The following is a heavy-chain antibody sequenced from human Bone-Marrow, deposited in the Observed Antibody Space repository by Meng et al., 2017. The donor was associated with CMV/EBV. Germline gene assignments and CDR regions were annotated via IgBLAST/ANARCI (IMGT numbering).Heavy chain of an antibody. J-gene: IGHJ6*02. CDR1: GGSISSSSYY. V-gene: IGHV4-39*07. Sequence: GSLRLSCTVSGGSISSSSYYWGWIRQPPGKGLEWIGEIYHSGSTNYNPSLKSRVTISVDTSKNQFSLKLSSVTAADTAVYYCARDGYYGMDVWGQGTTVTVSS. CDR2: IYHSGST. CDR3: ARDGYYGMDV.